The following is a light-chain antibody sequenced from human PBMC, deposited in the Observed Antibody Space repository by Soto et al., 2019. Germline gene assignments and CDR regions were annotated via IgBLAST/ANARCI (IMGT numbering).Light chain of an antibody. CDR1: QSVSSSY. CDR2: GAS. J-gene: IGKJ1*01. Sequence: EIVLTQSPCTLSLSPGERATLSCRASQSVSSSYLAWYQQKPGQAPRPLIYGASSRAIGIPDRFSGSGSGTDFTLTISRLEPEDFAVYYCQQYGSSPWRFGQGTKVEIK. CDR3: QQYGSSPWR. V-gene: IGKV3-20*01.